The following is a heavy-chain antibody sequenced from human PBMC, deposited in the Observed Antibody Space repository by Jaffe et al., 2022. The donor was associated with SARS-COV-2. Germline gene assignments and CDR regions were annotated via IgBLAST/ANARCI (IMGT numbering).Heavy chain of an antibody. D-gene: IGHD1-1*01. Sequence: EVQLVESGGDLVQPGGSLRLSCAASGFTFSDYWMSWVRQAPEKGLEWVANIKQDGSEKYYVDSVKGRFSISRDNTDNSLSLQMSDLRVEDTAVYYCARGGYRWSFDHWGQGTLVTVSS. V-gene: IGHV3-7*01. CDR2: IKQDGSEK. CDR1: GFTFSDYW. CDR3: ARGGYRWSFDH. J-gene: IGHJ4*02.